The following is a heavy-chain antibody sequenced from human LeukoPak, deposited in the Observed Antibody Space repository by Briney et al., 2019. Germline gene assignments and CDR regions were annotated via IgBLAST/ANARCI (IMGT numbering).Heavy chain of an antibody. CDR2: IWYDGSNK. J-gene: IGHJ6*02. V-gene: IGHV3-33*01. Sequence: GGSLRLSCAASGFTFSSYGMHWVRQAPGKGLEWVAVIWYDGSNKYYADSVKGRFTISRDNSKNTLYLQMNSLRAEDTAVYYCARGAPGPRRYYYGMDVWGQGTTVTVSS. CDR3: ARGAPGPRRYYYGMDV. CDR1: GFTFSSYG.